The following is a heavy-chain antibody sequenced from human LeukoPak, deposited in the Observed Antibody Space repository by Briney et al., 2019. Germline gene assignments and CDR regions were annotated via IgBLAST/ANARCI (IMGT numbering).Heavy chain of an antibody. CDR2: IYYSGST. J-gene: IGHJ4*02. CDR1: GGSISSGGYY. CDR3: ARGDGYAFDY. V-gene: IGHV4-31*03. D-gene: IGHD5-24*01. Sequence: SETLSLTCTVSGGSISSGGYYWSWIRQHPGKGLEWIGYIYYSGSTYYNSSLKSRVTISVDTSKNQFSLKLSSVTAADTAVYYCARGDGYAFDYWGQGTLVTVSS.